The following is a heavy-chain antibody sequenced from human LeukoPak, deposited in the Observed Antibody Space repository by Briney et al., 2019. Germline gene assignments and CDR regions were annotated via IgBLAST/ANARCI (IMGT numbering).Heavy chain of an antibody. V-gene: IGHV4-38-2*02. Sequence: PSETLSLTCTVSGYSISSNYYWGWIRQPPGKGLEWIGSIYHSGSTYFNPSLKSRVTISVDTSKNQFSLKLSSVTAADTAVYYCAKRGNWGFFDYWGRGTLVTVSS. J-gene: IGHJ4*02. CDR1: GYSISSNYY. D-gene: IGHD7-27*01. CDR2: IYHSGST. CDR3: AKRGNWGFFDY.